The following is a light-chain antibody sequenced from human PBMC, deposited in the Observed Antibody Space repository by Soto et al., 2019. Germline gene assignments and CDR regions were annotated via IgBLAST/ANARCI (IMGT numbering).Light chain of an antibody. J-gene: IGLJ1*01. V-gene: IGLV2-14*01. Sequence: QSALTQPASVSGSPGQSITISCTGTSSDVGGYNYVSWYQQHPGKAPKLMIYDVSNRPSGVSNRFSGSKSGNTASLTISGLQIEDEADYHCSSYTSSSLYVFGTGTKVTVL. CDR2: DVS. CDR3: SSYTSSSLYV. CDR1: SSDVGGYNY.